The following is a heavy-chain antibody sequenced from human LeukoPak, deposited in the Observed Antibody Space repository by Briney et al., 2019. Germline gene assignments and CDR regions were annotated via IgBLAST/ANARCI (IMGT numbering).Heavy chain of an antibody. CDR2: MNPNSGNT. Sequence: EASVKVSCKASGYTFTSYDINWVRQATGQGLEWMGWMNPNSGNTGYAQKFQGRVTITRNTSISTAYMELSSLRSEDTAVYYCARGVGSSRRFYYYMDVWGKGTTVTVSS. J-gene: IGHJ6*03. V-gene: IGHV1-8*03. CDR1: GYTFTSYD. CDR3: ARGVGSSRRFYYYMDV. D-gene: IGHD6-6*01.